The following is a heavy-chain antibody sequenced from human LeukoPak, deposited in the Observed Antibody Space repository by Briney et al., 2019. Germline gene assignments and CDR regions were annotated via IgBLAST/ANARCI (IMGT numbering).Heavy chain of an antibody. V-gene: IGHV3-7*01. Sequence: PGGSLRLSCAASGFTFSSYWMSWVRQAPGKGLEWVANIKQDGSERYYVDSVKGRFTISRDNAKNSLYLQMNSLRAEDTAVYYCARSVAARFWYFDYWGQGTLVTVSS. CDR1: GFTFSSYW. CDR3: ARSVAARFWYFDY. CDR2: IKQDGSER. D-gene: IGHD6-6*01. J-gene: IGHJ4*02.